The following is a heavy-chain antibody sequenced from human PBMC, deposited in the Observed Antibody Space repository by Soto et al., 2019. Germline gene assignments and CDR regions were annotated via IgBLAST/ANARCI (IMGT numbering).Heavy chain of an antibody. CDR3: ARWGTTGGLDD. CDR2: TSYDGSNK. J-gene: IGHJ1*01. D-gene: IGHD3-16*01. CDR1: GFTFRSYV. V-gene: IGHV3-33*05. Sequence: ESGGGVVQPGTSLRLSCVGSGFTFRSYVIHWVRQAPGKGLEWVALTSYDGSNKDYGDSVKGRFTISRDNSRNSVDLQMDNLRREDTALYYCARWGTTGGLDDWGQGTLVSVSS.